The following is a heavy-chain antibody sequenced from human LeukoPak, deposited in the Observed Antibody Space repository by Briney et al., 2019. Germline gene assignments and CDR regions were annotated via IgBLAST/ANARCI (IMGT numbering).Heavy chain of an antibody. D-gene: IGHD6-6*01. J-gene: IGHJ3*02. CDR1: GYSISSGYY. V-gene: IGHV4-38-2*02. Sequence: PSETLSLTCAVSGYSISSGYYWGLIRQPPGKGLEWIGGNYHNGNTYYNPSLKSRVTISVDTSKNQFSLKLSSVTAADTAVSYCAREYSSSSRAFDIWGQGTMVTVSS. CDR3: AREYSSSSRAFDI. CDR2: NYHNGNT.